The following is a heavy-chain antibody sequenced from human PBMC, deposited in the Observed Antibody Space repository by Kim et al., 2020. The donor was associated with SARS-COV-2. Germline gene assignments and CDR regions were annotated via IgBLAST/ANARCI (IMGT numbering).Heavy chain of an antibody. J-gene: IGHJ6*02. D-gene: IGHD6-13*01. CDR3: ARDPSEELVPPYYYYGMDV. CDR1: GYTFTSYG. V-gene: IGHV1-18*01. Sequence: ASVKVSCKASGYTFTSYGISWVRQAPGQGLEWMGWISAYNGNTNYAQKLQGRVTMTTDTSTSTAYMELRSLRSDDTAVHYCARDPSEELVPPYYYYGMDVWGQGTTVTVSS. CDR2: ISAYNGNT.